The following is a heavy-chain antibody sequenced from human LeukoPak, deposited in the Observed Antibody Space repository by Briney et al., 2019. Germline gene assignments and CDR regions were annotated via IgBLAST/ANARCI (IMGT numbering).Heavy chain of an antibody. CDR2: ISTTGNYI. CDR1: GFNIGDYA. J-gene: IGHJ4*02. CDR3: ARDLVPAGMAY. V-gene: IGHV3-21*01. Sequence: GGSLRLSCVVSGFNIGDYALNWVRQAPGKGLEWVSSISTTGNYIFYADSVKGRFTISRDNAKNSLYLQMNSLRAEDTAVYYCARDLVPAGMAYWGQGTLVTVSS. D-gene: IGHD2-2*01.